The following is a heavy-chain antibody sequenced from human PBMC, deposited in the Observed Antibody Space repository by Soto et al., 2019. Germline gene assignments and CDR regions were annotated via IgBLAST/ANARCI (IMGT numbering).Heavy chain of an antibody. CDR1: GYTFSSYG. CDR3: VRGGFAYGYLDY. CDR2: ISTYNVDT. V-gene: IGHV1-18*01. J-gene: IGHJ4*02. Sequence: QVQLVQSGAEVKKPGASVKVSCKTSGYTFSSYGIVWVRQAPGQGLEWMGWISTYNVDTKYADKFQGRLTMSSDTSTTTAFMELRRLRSDDTAVYYCVRGGFAYGYLDYWGQCTLVTVSP. D-gene: IGHD5-18*01.